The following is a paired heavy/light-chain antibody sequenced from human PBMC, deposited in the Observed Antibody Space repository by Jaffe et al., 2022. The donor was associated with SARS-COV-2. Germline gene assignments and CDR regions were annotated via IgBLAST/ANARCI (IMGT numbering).Heavy chain of an antibody. CDR1: GDSISTPTYY. CDR2: IYDTGST. CDR3: GKGHCNGGSCLLGWFDP. J-gene: IGHJ5*02. Sequence: QLQLQESGPGRVKPSETLSLTCTVSGDSISTPTYYWGWIRQSPGKGLEWIGTIYDTGSTHYNPSLKSRVVISVETSKNQFSLKLTSVTAADTAVYYCGKGHCNGGSCLLGWFDPWGQGTLVTVSS. V-gene: IGHV4-39*01. D-gene: IGHD2-15*01.
Light chain of an antibody. CDR3: QQYGPSPPFT. V-gene: IGKV3-20*01. CDR2: GAS. J-gene: IGKJ2*01. CDR1: QSVNSDF. Sequence: EIVLTQSPGTLSLSPGDRVTLSCRASQSVNSDFLAWYQQKPGQAPRLFIYGASNRMPGIPDRFSGSGSGTDFTLTISRLEPEDFAVYYCQQYGPSPPFTFGQGTKVEI.